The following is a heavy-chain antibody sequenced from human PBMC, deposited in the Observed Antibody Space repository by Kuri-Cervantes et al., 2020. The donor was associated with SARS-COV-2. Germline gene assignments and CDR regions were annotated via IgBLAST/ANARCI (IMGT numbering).Heavy chain of an antibody. CDR2: IFHTGNT. CDR3: ASQDDTSGFYYAYDY. CDR1: DYSISSAYY. Sequence: SETLSLTCVVSDYSISSAYYWGWIRQPPGKGLEWIGNIFHTGNTYYNPSLKSRVTISGDTSKNQVSLKLSSVTAADTAVYYCASQDDTSGFYYAYDYWGQGTLVTVS. J-gene: IGHJ4*02. D-gene: IGHD3-22*01. V-gene: IGHV4-38-2*01.